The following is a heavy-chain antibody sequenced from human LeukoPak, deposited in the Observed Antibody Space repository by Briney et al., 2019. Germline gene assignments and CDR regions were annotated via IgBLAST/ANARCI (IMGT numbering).Heavy chain of an antibody. CDR2: AGGGPDI. CDR1: GFTFNIYA. CDR3: AKDATSGNSMWDHFDS. J-gene: IGHJ4*02. D-gene: IGHD1-26*01. Sequence: PGGSLRLSCVPSGFTFNIYAMSGVRRAPDKDLEWVAGAGGGPDIDYADSVKGRFTASRDDSKNTVDLHMSSLRVEDTAIYFCAKDATSGNSMWDHFDSWGQGTLVTVST. V-gene: IGHV3-23*01.